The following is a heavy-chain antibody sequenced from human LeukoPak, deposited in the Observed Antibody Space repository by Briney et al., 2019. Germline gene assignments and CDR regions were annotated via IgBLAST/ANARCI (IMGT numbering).Heavy chain of an antibody. D-gene: IGHD6-13*01. J-gene: IGHJ4*02. CDR3: ARSATDTGEFDY. CDR1: GFTFSSYS. V-gene: IGHV3-21*01. CDR2: ISSSSSSI. Sequence: GGSPRLSCAASGFTFSSYSMNWVRQAPGKGLECVSSISSSSSSIYYADSVKGRFTISRDDAKNSLYLQMNSLRAEDTAVYYCARSATDTGEFDYWGQGTLVTVSS.